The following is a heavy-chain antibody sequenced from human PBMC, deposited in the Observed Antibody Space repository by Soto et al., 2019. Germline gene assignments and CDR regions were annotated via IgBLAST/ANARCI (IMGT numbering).Heavy chain of an antibody. CDR1: GGSISSGGYS. CDR2: IYHSGST. CDR3: ARVRSGWGIDY. D-gene: IGHD6-19*01. V-gene: IGHV4-30-2*01. Sequence: QLQLQESGSGLVKPSQTLSLTCAVSGGSISSGGYSWSWIRQPPGKGLEYIGYIYHSGSTYYNPSRKSRVTISVDRPKNQFSLKLSSVTAADTAVYYCARVRSGWGIDYWGQGTLVTVSS. J-gene: IGHJ4*02.